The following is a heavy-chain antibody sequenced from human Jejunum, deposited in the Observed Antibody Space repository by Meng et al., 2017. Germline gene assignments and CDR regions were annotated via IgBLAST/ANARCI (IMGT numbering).Heavy chain of an antibody. CDR3: ARDHCSGCQTSWFDP. Sequence: SETLSLTCSISSDSFISRSSSWGWIRQTPGKGLEWIGIIYFTGSTHYNPSLKSRVTMSVDMSRKQFSLMLRSASAADTAIYYCARDHCSGCQTSWFDPWGPGTPVTVSS. CDR2: IYFTGST. J-gene: IGHJ5*02. CDR1: SDSFISRSSS. D-gene: IGHD6-19*01. V-gene: IGHV4-39*07.